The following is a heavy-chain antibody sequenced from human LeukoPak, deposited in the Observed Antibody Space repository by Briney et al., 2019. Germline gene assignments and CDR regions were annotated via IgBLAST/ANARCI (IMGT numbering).Heavy chain of an antibody. D-gene: IGHD2-21*02. Sequence: PGGSLRLSCAASGFTFDDYAMHWVRQAPGEGLGWVSGISWNSGSIGYADSVKGRFTISRDNAKNSLYLQMNSLRAEDTALYYCAEDSSRGDRARGLRNWFDPWGQGTLVTVSS. CDR2: ISWNSGSI. J-gene: IGHJ5*02. CDR1: GFTFDDYA. CDR3: AEDSSRGDRARGLRNWFDP. V-gene: IGHV3-9*01.